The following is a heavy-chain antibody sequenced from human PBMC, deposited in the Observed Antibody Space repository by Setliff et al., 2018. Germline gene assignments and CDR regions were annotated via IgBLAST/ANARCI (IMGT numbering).Heavy chain of an antibody. CDR1: GGSISSGSYY. V-gene: IGHV4-61*09. J-gene: IGHJ4*02. Sequence: ASETLSLTCTVSGGSISSGSYYWNWIRQPAEKGLEWIGHIQTIGSTNYNPSLRSRVTISVDTSKNQFSLTPSSVTAADTAVYYCARGGGYYLDLWGQGMLVTVSS. CDR3: ARGGGYYLDL. CDR2: IQTIGST. D-gene: IGHD3-10*01.